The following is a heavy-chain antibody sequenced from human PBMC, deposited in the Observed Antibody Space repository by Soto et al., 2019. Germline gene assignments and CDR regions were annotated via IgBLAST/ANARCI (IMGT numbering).Heavy chain of an antibody. V-gene: IGHV3-21*01. Sequence: EVQLVESGGGLVKPGGSLRLSCAASGFTFSSYSMNWVRQAPGKGLEWVSSISSSSSYIYYADSVKGRFTISRDNAKNALYLQMNSLRAEDTAVYYCASANPCPFDPWGQGTLVTVAS. CDR2: ISSSSSYI. CDR1: GFTFSSYS. J-gene: IGHJ5*02. CDR3: ASANPCPFDP.